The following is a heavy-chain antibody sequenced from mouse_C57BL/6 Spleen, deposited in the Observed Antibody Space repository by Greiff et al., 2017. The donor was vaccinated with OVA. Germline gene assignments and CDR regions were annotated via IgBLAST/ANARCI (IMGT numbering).Heavy chain of an antibody. CDR3: AYYDGYYDAMDY. D-gene: IGHD2-3*01. CDR1: GYTFTSYW. V-gene: IGHV1-50*01. J-gene: IGHJ4*01. Sequence: QVQLQQPGAELVKPGASVKLSCKASGYTFTSYWMQWVKQRPGQGLAWIGEIDPSDSYTNYNQKFKGKATLTVDTSSSTSYMQLSSLTSEDSAVYYCAYYDGYYDAMDYWGQGTSVTVSS. CDR2: IDPSDSYT.